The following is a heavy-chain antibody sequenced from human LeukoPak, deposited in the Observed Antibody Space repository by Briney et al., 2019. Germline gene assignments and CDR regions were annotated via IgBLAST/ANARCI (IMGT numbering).Heavy chain of an antibody. V-gene: IGHV3-30*18. CDR2: ISYDGSNK. Sequence: SGGSLRLSCAASGFTFSSYGMHWVRQAPGKGLEWVAVISYDGSNKYYADSVKGRFTISRDNSKNTLYLQMNSLRAEDTAVYYCAKDSADCSSTSCYPDYWGQGTLVTVSS. CDR1: GFTFSSYG. D-gene: IGHD2-2*01. J-gene: IGHJ4*02. CDR3: AKDSADCSSTSCYPDY.